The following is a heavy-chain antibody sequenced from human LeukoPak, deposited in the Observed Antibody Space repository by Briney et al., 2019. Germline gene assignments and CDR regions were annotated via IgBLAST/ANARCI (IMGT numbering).Heavy chain of an antibody. CDR1: GFTFSDYS. J-gene: IGHJ4*02. D-gene: IGHD2/OR15-2a*01. CDR3: ARRMTATSKCFDY. V-gene: IGHV3-23*01. CDR2: VTTDTGPT. Sequence: GGSLRLSCAASGFTFSDYSSTWVRQTPGKGLEWVSTVTTDTGPTYYTDSVKGRFTVSRDSSKNTLYLQMNSLRAEDTAVYFCARRMTATSKCFDYWGQGTPVTVSS.